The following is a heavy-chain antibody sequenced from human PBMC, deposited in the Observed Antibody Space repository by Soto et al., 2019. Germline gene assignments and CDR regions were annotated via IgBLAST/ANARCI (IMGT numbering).Heavy chain of an antibody. CDR2: ISSSSTTI. CDR1: GFTFITYS. V-gene: IGHV3-48*02. CDR3: ARVGTQWERTYYFDS. J-gene: IGHJ4*02. Sequence: EVQLVESGGVLVQPGGSLRLSCAASGFTFITYSMNWVRQAPGKGLEWVSYISSSSTTIYYADSVKGRFTISRDNAKNSLYLQMNSLTDEDTAVYYCARVGTQWERTYYFDSWGQGTLVTVSS. D-gene: IGHD1-26*01.